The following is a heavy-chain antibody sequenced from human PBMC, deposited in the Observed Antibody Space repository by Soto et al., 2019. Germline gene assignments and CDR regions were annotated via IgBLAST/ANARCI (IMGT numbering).Heavy chain of an antibody. D-gene: IGHD6-13*01. CDR2: IKSKTDTGTT. V-gene: IGHV3-15*01. J-gene: IGHJ6*02. Sequence: GGSLRLSCAASGFTFSNVWMSCVRQAPGKGLEWVGHIKSKTDTGTTDYASPEKGRFTISRDDSKKTVYLQMNSLKPEDTAVYYCTTAVTPGTLYYYAMDVWGQGTTVTVSS. CDR1: GFTFSNVW. CDR3: TTAVTPGTLYYYAMDV.